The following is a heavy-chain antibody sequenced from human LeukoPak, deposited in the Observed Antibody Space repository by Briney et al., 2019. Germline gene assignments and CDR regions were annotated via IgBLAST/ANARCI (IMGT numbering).Heavy chain of an antibody. CDR3: ARGARGYCSGGSCLYDY. V-gene: IGHV1-46*01. D-gene: IGHD2-15*01. CDR1: GYTFTSYY. Sequence: ASVKVSCKASGYTFTSYYMHWVRQAPGQGLEWMGIINPSGGSTSYAQKFQGRVTMTRDTSTSTVYMELSSLRSEDTAVYYCARGARGYCSGGSCLYDYWGQGTLVTVSS. J-gene: IGHJ4*02. CDR2: INPSGGST.